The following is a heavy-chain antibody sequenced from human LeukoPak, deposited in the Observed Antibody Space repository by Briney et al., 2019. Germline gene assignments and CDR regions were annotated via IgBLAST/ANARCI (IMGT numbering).Heavy chain of an antibody. CDR1: GFTISNNY. V-gene: IGHV3-66*01. J-gene: IGHJ4*02. CDR2: IYSGGST. CDR3: AGGSYCGGDCYPPFDY. D-gene: IGHD2-21*02. Sequence: GGSLRLSCAASGFTISNNYMSWVRQAPGKGLEWVSVIYSGGSTYYADSVKGRFTISRDNSKNTLYLQMNSLRAEDTAVYYCAGGSYCGGDCYPPFDYWGQGTLVTVSS.